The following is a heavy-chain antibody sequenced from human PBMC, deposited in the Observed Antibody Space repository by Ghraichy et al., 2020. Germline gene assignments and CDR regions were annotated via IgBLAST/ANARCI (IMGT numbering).Heavy chain of an antibody. D-gene: IGHD1-26*01. CDR2: ISGSGGST. Sequence: GESLNISCAASGFTFSSYAMSWVRQAPGKGLEWVSAISGSGGSTYYADSVKGRFTISRDNSKNTLYLQMNSLRAEDTAVYYCARGGRELNWGQGTLVTVSS. J-gene: IGHJ4*02. CDR1: GFTFSSYA. V-gene: IGHV3-23*01. CDR3: ARGGRELN.